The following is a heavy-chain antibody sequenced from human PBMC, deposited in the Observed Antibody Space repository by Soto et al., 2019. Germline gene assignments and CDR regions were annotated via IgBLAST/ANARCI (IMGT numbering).Heavy chain of an antibody. V-gene: IGHV4-39*01. Sequence: SETLSLTCTVSGGSISSSSYYWGWIRQPPGKGLEWIGSIYYSGSTYYNPSLKSRVTISVDTSKNQFSLKLSSVTAADTAVYYCARQPLRSIAARPSYYFDYWGQGTLVTVSS. CDR2: IYYSGST. CDR1: GGSISSSSYY. CDR3: ARQPLRSIAARPSYYFDY. D-gene: IGHD6-6*01. J-gene: IGHJ4*02.